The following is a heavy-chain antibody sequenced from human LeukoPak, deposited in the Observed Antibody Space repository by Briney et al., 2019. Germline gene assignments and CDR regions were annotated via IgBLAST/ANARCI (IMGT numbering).Heavy chain of an antibody. CDR1: GYTFTSYG. CDR2: ISAYNGNT. D-gene: IGHD2-2*01. V-gene: IGHV1-18*01. J-gene: IGHJ5*02. Sequence: ASVKVSCKASGYTFTSYGISWVRQAPGQGLEWMGWISAYNGNTNYAQKLQGRVTMTTDTSTSTAYMELRSLRSDDTAVYYCARALYCSSTSCSENWFDPWGQGTLVTVS. CDR3: ARALYCSSTSCSENWFDP.